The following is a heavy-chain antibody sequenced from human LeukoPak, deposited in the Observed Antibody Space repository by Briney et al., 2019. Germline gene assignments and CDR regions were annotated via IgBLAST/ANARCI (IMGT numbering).Heavy chain of an antibody. V-gene: IGHV3-23*01. Sequence: PGGSLRLSCAASGFIFSSYAMTWVRQAPGKGLEWVSAISGSGGSTYYADSVKGRFTISRDTSKSTLYLQMNCLRAEDTAVYYCAKRSGDSYYLDSWGQGTLVTVSS. D-gene: IGHD2-15*01. J-gene: IGHJ4*02. CDR2: ISGSGGST. CDR1: GFIFSSYA. CDR3: AKRSGDSYYLDS.